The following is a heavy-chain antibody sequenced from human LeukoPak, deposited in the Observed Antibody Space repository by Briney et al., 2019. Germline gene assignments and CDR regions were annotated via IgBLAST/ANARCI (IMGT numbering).Heavy chain of an antibody. D-gene: IGHD3-3*01. CDR3: ARPTITILGVVPRFGWDV. CDR2: IYTSGST. V-gene: IGHV4-4*09. CDR1: GGSMSIYY. Sequence: SDTLSLTCSVSGGSMSIYYWLWIREPPGEGLEWIGYIYTSGSTNYNPSLKLRVTISVDTPKNNFSLKLTSVTDADTAVYYCARPTITILGVVPRFGWDVWGKGTTVTVCS. J-gene: IGHJ6*01.